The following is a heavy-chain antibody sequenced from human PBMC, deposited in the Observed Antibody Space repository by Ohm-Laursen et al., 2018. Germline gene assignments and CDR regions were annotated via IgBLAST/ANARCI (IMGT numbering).Heavy chain of an antibody. CDR1: GFTFSSYA. J-gene: IGHJ4*02. Sequence: SLRLSCTASGFTFSSYAIQWVRQAPGKGLEWVAVISYDGGNKYYANSVKGRFSISRDTSKNTLFLQMNSLRAEDTAVYYCASLVEMSTPDDYWGQGTLVTVSS. V-gene: IGHV3-30*03. CDR3: ASLVEMSTPDDY. CDR2: ISYDGGNK. D-gene: IGHD5-24*01.